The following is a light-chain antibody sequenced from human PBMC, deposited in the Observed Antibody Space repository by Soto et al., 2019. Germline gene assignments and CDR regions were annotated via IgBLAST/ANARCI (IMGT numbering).Light chain of an antibody. V-gene: IGLV2-14*01. CDR2: EVS. CDR3: STSTTTNTLFV. CDR1: SDDNINYNF. Sequence: QSVLTQPASVSGSPGQSITISCTGTSDDNINYNFVSWYQLHPGKAPTLMIYEVSNRPSGVSGRFSGSKSGNTASLTISGLRAEDEGDYYCSTSTTTNTLFVFGTGTKVTAL. J-gene: IGLJ1*01.